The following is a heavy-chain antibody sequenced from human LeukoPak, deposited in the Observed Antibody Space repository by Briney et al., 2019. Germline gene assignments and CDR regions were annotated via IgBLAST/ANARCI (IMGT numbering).Heavy chain of an antibody. J-gene: IGHJ4*02. CDR3: AKDYCSSTSCEIDY. D-gene: IGHD2-2*01. Sequence: GGSLRLSCAASGFTFDDYAMHWVRQAPGKGLEWVSGISWNSGSIGYADSVKGRFTISRDNAKNCLYLQMNSLRAEDMALYYCAKDYCSSTSCEIDYWGQGTLVTVSS. CDR2: ISWNSGSI. CDR1: GFTFDDYA. V-gene: IGHV3-9*03.